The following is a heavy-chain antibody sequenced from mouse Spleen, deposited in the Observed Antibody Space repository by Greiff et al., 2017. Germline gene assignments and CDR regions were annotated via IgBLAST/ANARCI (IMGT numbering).Heavy chain of an antibody. Sequence: VQLKQPGAELVMPGASVKLSCKASGYTFTSYWMHWVKQRPGQGLEWIGEIDPSDSHTNYNQKFKGKATLTVDKSSSTAYMQLSSLTSEDSAVYYCARGGGGYYFDYWGQGTTLTVSS. CDR2: IDPSDSHT. V-gene: IGHV1-69*01. D-gene: IGHD1-1*02. CDR3: ARGGGGYYFDY. CDR1: GYTFTSYW. J-gene: IGHJ2*01.